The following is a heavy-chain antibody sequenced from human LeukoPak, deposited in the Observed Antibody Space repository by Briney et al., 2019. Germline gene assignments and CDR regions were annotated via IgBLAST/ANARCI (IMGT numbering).Heavy chain of an antibody. J-gene: IGHJ5*02. CDR2: INPNSGGT. V-gene: IGHV1-2*02. CDR3: ARGSVAGILTNWFDP. Sequence: ASVKVSCKASGYTFTGYYMHWVRQAPGQGLEWMGWINPNSGGTNYAQKFQGRVTMTRDTSISTAYMELSRLRSDDTAVYYCARGSVAGILTNWFDPWGQGTLVTVSS. D-gene: IGHD6-19*01. CDR1: GYTFTGYY.